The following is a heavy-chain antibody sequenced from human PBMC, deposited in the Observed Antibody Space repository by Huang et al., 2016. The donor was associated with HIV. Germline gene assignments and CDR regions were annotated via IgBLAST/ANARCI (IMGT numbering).Heavy chain of an antibody. CDR2: ISKTSGAT. CDR1: GYTFSTYS. CDR3: VRDSSSGLQLRY. D-gene: IGHD3-22*01. J-gene: IGHJ4*02. V-gene: IGHV3-48*01. Sequence: EVQLVESGGGLAQPGGSLRLSCVASGYTFSTYSMKWVRQAPGKGMDGVSYISKTSGATSYAESVKGRFTVSRDNVKNSLYLQMNRLRVEDTAMYYCVRDSSSGLQLRYWGQGALVIVS.